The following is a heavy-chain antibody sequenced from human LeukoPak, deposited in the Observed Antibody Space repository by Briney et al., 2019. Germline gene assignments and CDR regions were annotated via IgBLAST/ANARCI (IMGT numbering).Heavy chain of an antibody. D-gene: IGHD2-15*01. J-gene: IGHJ4*02. V-gene: IGHV3-48*01. CDR3: ARGGYCSGGTCYTGDY. CDR2: ISMSSDTI. Sequence: GGSLRLSCAASGFTFSSYSMNWVRQAPGKGLEWVSHISMSSDTIYYADSVKGRFTVSRDRAKNSLYLQMNSLRVEDTAVYYCARGGYCSGGTCYTGDYWGQGTLVTVSS. CDR1: GFTFSSYS.